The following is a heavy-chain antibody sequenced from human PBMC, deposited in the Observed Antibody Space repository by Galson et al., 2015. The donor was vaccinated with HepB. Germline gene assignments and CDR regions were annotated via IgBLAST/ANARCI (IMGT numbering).Heavy chain of an antibody. CDR1: GFTFSSNA. V-gene: IGHV3-64D*06. CDR3: VRPFDS. CDR2: ISSKGGST. Sequence: SLRLSCAVSGFTFSSNAMHWVRQAPGKGLEYVSLISSKGGSTYYADSVKGRFTISRDNSKNTLYLQMSSLRPEDTAVNYCVRPFDSWGQGTLVTVSS. J-gene: IGHJ4*02.